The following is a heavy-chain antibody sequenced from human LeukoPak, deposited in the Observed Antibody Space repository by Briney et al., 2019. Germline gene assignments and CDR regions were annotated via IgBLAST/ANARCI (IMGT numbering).Heavy chain of an antibody. CDR2: ISWNSGSI. Sequence: QPGGSLRLSCAASGFTFDDYAMHWVRQAPGKGLGWVSGISWNSGSIGYADSVKGRFTISRDNAKNSLYLQMNSLRAEDTALYYCAKDVSYYYDSSGYPRVNYFDYWGQGTLVTVSS. CDR3: AKDVSYYYDSSGYPRVNYFDY. D-gene: IGHD3-22*01. CDR1: GFTFDDYA. J-gene: IGHJ4*02. V-gene: IGHV3-9*01.